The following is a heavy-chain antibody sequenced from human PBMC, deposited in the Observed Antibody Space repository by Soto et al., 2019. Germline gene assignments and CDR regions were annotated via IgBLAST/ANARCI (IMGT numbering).Heavy chain of an antibody. D-gene: IGHD3-22*01. CDR1: GLTFSSYA. CDR2: ISSGGGST. Sequence: EVQLLESGGGLVQPGGSLRLSCVASGLTFSSYAMNWVRQAPGKGLEWVSGISSGGGSTYYADSVKGRFTVSRDKSKNTLLLPMNSLRAEDTALYYCAKNPPAPYHYDITGYQWYFDPWGRGTLVTVSS. CDR3: AKNPPAPYHYDITGYQWYFDP. J-gene: IGHJ2*01. V-gene: IGHV3-23*01.